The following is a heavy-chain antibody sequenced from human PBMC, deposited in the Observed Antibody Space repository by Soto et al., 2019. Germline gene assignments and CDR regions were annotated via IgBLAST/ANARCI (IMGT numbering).Heavy chain of an antibody. CDR1: GFTFSSYA. CDR3: AKDLTGTGTKGMDV. D-gene: IGHD1-20*01. V-gene: IGHV3-23*01. Sequence: GGSLRLSCAASGFTFSSYAMSWVRQAPGKGLEWVSAISGSGGSTYYADSVKGRFTISGDNSKNTLYLQMNSLRAEDTAVYCCAKDLTGTGTKGMDVWGQGTTVTVSS. J-gene: IGHJ6*02. CDR2: ISGSGGST.